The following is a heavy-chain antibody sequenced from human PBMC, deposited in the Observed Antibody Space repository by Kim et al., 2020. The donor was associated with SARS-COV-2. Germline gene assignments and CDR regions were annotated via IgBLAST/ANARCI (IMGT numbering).Heavy chain of an antibody. D-gene: IGHD3-22*01. CDR2: ISGSGGST. J-gene: IGHJ1*01. CDR1: GFTFSSYA. CDR3: AKDTGDYYYDSSGYYLANQYFQH. V-gene: IGHV3-23*01. Sequence: GGSLRLSCAASGFTFSSYAMSWVCQAPGKGLEWVSAISGSGGSTYYADSVKGRFTISRDNSKNTLYLQMNSLRAEDTAVYYCAKDTGDYYYDSSGYYLANQYFQHWGQGTLVTVSS.